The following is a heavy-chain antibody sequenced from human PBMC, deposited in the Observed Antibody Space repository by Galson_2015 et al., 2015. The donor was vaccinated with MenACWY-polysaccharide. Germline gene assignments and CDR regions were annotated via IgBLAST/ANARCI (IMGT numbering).Heavy chain of an antibody. D-gene: IGHD1/OR15-1a*01. CDR3: ARDSGLSAPASESIWNSLPRRNWLEP. J-gene: IGHJ5*02. V-gene: IGHV3-21*06. CDR1: GFTFSAYS. Sequence: SLRLSCAASGFTFSAYSFNWIRQAPGKGLECISSISSVGNYTDYSASVQGRFTISRDNAQNLLFLHMTNLRVDDTAFYYCARDSGLSAPASESIWNSLPRRNWLEPCGHGTLVSGSS. CDR2: ISSVGNYT.